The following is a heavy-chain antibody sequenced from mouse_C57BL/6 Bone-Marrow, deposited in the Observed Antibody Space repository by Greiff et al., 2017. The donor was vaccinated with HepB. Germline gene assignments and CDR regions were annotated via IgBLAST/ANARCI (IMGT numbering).Heavy chain of an antibody. CDR2: ISSGGSYT. D-gene: IGHD2-3*01. J-gene: IGHJ4*01. V-gene: IGHV5-6*01. Sequence: EVKVVESGGDLVKPGGSLKLSCAASGFTFSSYGMSWVRQTPDKRLEWVATISSGGSYTYYPDSVKGRFTISRDNAKNTLYLQMSSLKSEDTAMYYCARHPLYDFYAMDYWGQGTSVTVSS. CDR3: ARHPLYDFYAMDY. CDR1: GFTFSSYG.